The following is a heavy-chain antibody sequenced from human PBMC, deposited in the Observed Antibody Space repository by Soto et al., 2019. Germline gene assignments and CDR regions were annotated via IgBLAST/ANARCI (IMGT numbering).Heavy chain of an antibody. Sequence: QLQLQESGPGLVKPSETLSLTCTVSGGSISSRNYSWGWIRQPPGKGLEWIGCIYYSGSAYYNPSLKSRVTLSVDTFKKQFSLKLSSVTAADTAVYYCASPTFNEGLFDYWGQGILVTVSS. J-gene: IGHJ4*02. V-gene: IGHV4-39*01. CDR3: ASPTFNEGLFDY. CDR2: IYYSGSA. D-gene: IGHD1-1*01. CDR1: GGSISSRNYS.